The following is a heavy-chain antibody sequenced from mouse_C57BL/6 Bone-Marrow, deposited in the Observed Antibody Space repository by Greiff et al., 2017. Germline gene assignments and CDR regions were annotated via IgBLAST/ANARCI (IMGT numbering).Heavy chain of an antibody. CDR2: INPSSGYA. D-gene: IGHD1-1*01. CDR1: GSTFTSYC. J-gene: IGHJ1*03. V-gene: IGHV1-7*01. Sequence: VQLQQSGAELAKPGASVKLSCQASGSTFTSYCMPWVKQRPGQGLEWLGYINPSSGYATSNQAFQDTATLTADKACSTAYMQLSSPTEEDSAGYFCARGVLGYYGMGYFDVWGTGTTVSVSS. CDR3: ARGVLGYYGMGYFDV.